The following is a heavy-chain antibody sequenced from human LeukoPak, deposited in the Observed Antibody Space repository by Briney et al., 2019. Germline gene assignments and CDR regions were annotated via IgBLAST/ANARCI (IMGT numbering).Heavy chain of an antibody. Sequence: GGSLRVSCAASGFTFSSYGMHGVRQAPGKGLEWVAVVSYDGSNKYYAASVKGRFTISRVNSKNTLYLQLNSLRAEDTAVYYCAKDGGCSSTTCYSPYYFDYWGQGTLVTVSS. CDR1: GFTFSSYG. D-gene: IGHD2-2*01. J-gene: IGHJ4*02. CDR2: VSYDGSNK. CDR3: AKDGGCSSTTCYSPYYFDY. V-gene: IGHV3-30*18.